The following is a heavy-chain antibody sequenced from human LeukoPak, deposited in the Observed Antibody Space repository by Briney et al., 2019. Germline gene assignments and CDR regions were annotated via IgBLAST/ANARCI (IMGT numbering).Heavy chain of an antibody. CDR1: GFTFSSYV. CDR2: IKQDGSEK. Sequence: GGSLRLSCEACGFTFSSYVMSWVRQAPGKGLEWVANIKQDGSEKYYVDCVKCRFTIYRDNAKNSLYVQMNTVRAEDTAVYYCARDAGPGWDGGYNYWGQGTLVTVSS. V-gene: IGHV3-7*01. D-gene: IGHD4-17*01. CDR3: ARDAGPGWDGGYNY. J-gene: IGHJ4*02.